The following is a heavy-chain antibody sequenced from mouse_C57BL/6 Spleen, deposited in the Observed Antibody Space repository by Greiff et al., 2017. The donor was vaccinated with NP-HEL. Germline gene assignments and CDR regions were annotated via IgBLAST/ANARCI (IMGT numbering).Heavy chain of an antibody. CDR3: AREEGIYYDYDEAY. J-gene: IGHJ3*01. CDR1: GFTFSSYA. V-gene: IGHV5-4*01. D-gene: IGHD2-4*01. CDR2: ISDGGSYT. Sequence: EVHLVESGGGLVKPGGSLKLSCAASGFTFSSYAMSWVRQTPDKRLAWVATISDGGSYTYYPDNVKGRFTISRDNAKNNLYLQMSHLKSEDTAMYYCAREEGIYYDYDEAYWGQGTLVTVSA.